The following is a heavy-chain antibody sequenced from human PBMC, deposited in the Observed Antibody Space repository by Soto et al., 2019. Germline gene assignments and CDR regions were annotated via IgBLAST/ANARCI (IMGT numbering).Heavy chain of an antibody. CDR2: IYYSGST. Sequence: QLQLQESGPGLVKPSETLSLTCTVSGGSISSSSYYWGWIRQPPGKGLEWIGSIYYSGSTYYNPSLKSRGTISVDTSKNQFSLKLSSVTAADTAVYYCASHGYSSSWYFFDYWGQGTLVTVSS. D-gene: IGHD6-13*01. J-gene: IGHJ4*02. CDR1: GGSISSSSYY. V-gene: IGHV4-39*01. CDR3: ASHGYSSSWYFFDY.